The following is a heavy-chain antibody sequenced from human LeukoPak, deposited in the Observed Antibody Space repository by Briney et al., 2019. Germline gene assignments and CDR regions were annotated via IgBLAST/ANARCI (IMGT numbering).Heavy chain of an antibody. J-gene: IGHJ4*02. CDR2: ISGSGGST. CDR1: GFTFSSYA. CDR3: AKGSWGSSWSYDY. D-gene: IGHD6-13*01. Sequence: GGSLRLSCAASGFTFSSYAMSWVRQAPGKGLEWVSAISGSGGSTYYADSVKGRFTISRDNSKNTLYLQMNSRGAEDTAVYYCAKGSWGSSWSYDYWGQGTLVTVSS. V-gene: IGHV3-23*01.